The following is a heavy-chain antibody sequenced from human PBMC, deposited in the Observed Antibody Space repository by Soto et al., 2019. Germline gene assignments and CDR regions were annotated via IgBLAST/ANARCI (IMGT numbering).Heavy chain of an antibody. CDR3: ARPHGGSSGWDNWFDP. J-gene: IGHJ5*02. Sequence: PSETLSLTCAVSGDSISSYYCMWIRQPPGKALESIGYLYYGRSPNYNPSLKSRVTMSVDTSKNQFSLKLSSVTAADTAVYYCARPHGGSSGWDNWFDPWGQGTLVTVSS. D-gene: IGHD6-25*01. CDR1: GDSISSYY. V-gene: IGHV4-59*01. CDR2: LYYGRSP.